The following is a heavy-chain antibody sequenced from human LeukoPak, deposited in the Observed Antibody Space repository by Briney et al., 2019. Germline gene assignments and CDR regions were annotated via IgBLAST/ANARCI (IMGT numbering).Heavy chain of an antibody. Sequence: PGRSLRLSCAASGFTFSTYGMNWVRQAPGKGLEWVALISFDGSNTYYADSVKGRFTISRDNSKNTLYLQMNSLRAEDTAVYYCAKGPSSYYYDSSGYHTPDYWGQGTLVTVSS. CDR2: ISFDGSNT. CDR3: AKGPSSYYYDSSGYHTPDY. V-gene: IGHV3-30*18. CDR1: GFTFSTYG. D-gene: IGHD3-22*01. J-gene: IGHJ4*02.